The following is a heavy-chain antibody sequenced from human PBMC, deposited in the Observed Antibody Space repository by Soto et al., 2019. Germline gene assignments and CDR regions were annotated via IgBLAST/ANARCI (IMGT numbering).Heavy chain of an antibody. CDR1: GGSFSGYY. CDR2: INHSGST. J-gene: IGHJ2*01. Sequence: QVHLQQWGAGLLKPSETLSLTCAVYGGSFSGYYWSWIRQPPGKGLDWIGEINHSGSTNYNPSLKSRVSISVDTCNNQFSLKLSSVTAADTAVYYCARGRGDGYNQHWYFDLWGRGPLNTVSS. D-gene: IGHD3-10*01. CDR3: ARGRGDGYNQHWYFDL. V-gene: IGHV4-34*01.